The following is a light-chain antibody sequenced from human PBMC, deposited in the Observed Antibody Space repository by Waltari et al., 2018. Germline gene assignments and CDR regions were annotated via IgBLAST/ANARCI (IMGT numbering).Light chain of an antibody. V-gene: IGLV2-14*01. CDR3: SSYISSSTLEV. Sequence: QSALTQPASVSGSPGQSITIPCTGTSSDVGGYDCVSWYQHHPGKAPKLIIFEVSNRPSGVSHRFSGSKSVNTASLTISGRQGEDEADYYCSSYISSSTLEVFGGGTKLTVL. CDR1: SSDVGGYDC. CDR2: EVS. J-gene: IGLJ2*01.